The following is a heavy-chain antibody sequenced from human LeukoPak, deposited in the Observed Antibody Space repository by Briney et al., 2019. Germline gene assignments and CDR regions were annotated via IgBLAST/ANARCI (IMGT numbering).Heavy chain of an antibody. CDR3: AKGGAAAGPRTFDY. V-gene: IGHV3-23*01. J-gene: IGHJ4*02. Sequence: SGGSLRLSCAASGFTFSSYAMSWVRQAPGKGLEWVSAISGSGGSTYYADSVKGRFTISRDNSKNTLYLQTSSLRAEDTAVYYCAKGGAAAGPRTFDYWGQGTLVTVSS. CDR2: ISGSGGST. CDR1: GFTFSSYA. D-gene: IGHD6-13*01.